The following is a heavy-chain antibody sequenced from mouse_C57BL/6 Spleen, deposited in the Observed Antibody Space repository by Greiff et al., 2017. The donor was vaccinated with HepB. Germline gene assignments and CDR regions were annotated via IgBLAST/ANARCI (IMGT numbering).Heavy chain of an antibody. Sequence: QVQLQQPGAELVKPGASVKLSCKASGYTFTSYWMHWVKQRPGQGLEWIGMIHPNSGSTNYNEKFKSKATLTVDKSSSTAYMQLSSLTSEDSAVYYCARSGAYYSNSFDYWGQGTTLTVSS. D-gene: IGHD2-5*01. J-gene: IGHJ2*01. V-gene: IGHV1-64*01. CDR3: ARSGAYYSNSFDY. CDR2: IHPNSGST. CDR1: GYTFTSYW.